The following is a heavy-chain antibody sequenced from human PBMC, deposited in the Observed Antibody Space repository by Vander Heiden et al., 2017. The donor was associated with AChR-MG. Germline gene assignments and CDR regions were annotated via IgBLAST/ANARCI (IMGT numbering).Heavy chain of an antibody. CDR1: VFTFTRYG. Sequence: QVQLVESGGGVVQPGRSLRLSCAASVFTFTRYGLPWVRQAPGKGLEWVAVIWYDGSNKYYADSVKGRFTISRDNSKNTLYLQMNSLRAEDTAVYYCARDNRGSGWSEWGQGTLVTVSS. CDR3: ARDNRGSGWSE. CDR2: IWYDGSNK. V-gene: IGHV3-33*01. J-gene: IGHJ4*02. D-gene: IGHD6-19*01.